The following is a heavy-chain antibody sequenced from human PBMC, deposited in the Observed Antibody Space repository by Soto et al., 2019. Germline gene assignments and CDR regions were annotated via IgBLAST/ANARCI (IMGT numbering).Heavy chain of an antibody. CDR3: AASVQTGTTYEYYFDY. D-gene: IGHD1-7*01. Sequence: GESLKISCKGSGYSLTSYWISWVRQMPGKGLEWMGRIDPSDSYTNYSPSFQGHVTISADKSISTAYLQWSSLKASDTAMYYCAASVQTGTTYEYYFDYWGQGTLVTVSS. J-gene: IGHJ4*02. CDR1: GYSLTSYW. CDR2: IDPSDSYT. V-gene: IGHV5-10-1*01.